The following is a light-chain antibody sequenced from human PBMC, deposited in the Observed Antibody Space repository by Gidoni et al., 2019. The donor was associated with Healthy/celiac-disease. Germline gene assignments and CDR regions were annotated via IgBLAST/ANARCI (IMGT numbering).Light chain of an antibody. J-gene: IGLJ2*01. CDR2: GKN. V-gene: IGLV3-19*01. Sequence: SSELTQDPAVSVALGQTVRITCQGDSLRSYYASWYQQKPGQAPVLVIYGKNNRHSGIPDRFSASSSGNTASLTITGAQAEDEADYYCNSRDSSGNHRVVFGGGTKLTVL. CDR3: NSRDSSGNHRVV. CDR1: SLRSYY.